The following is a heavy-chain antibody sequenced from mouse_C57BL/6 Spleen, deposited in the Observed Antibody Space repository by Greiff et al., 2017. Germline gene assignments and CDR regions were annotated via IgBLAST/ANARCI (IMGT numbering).Heavy chain of an antibody. J-gene: IGHJ1*03. CDR2: INPNNGGT. Sequence: EVQLQQSGPELVKPGASVKISCKASGYTFTDYYMNWVKQSHGKSLEWIGDINPNNGGTSYNQKFKGKATLTVDKSSSTAYMELRSLTSEDSAVYYCARCYSNPWYFDVWGTGTTVTVSS. CDR3: ARCYSNPWYFDV. CDR1: GYTFTDYY. V-gene: IGHV1-26*01. D-gene: IGHD2-5*01.